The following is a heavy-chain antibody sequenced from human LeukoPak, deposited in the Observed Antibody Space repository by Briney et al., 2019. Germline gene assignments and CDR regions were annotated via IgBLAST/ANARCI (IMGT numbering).Heavy chain of an antibody. V-gene: IGHV3-48*01. CDR2: ISSSSSTI. CDR3: ARDPNWGSLDY. D-gene: IGHD7-27*01. J-gene: IGHJ4*02. Sequence: GGSLRLSCAASGFTFSSYSMNWVRQAPGKGLEWVSYISSSSSTIYYADSVKGRFTISRDNAKNSLYLQMNSLRAEDTAVYYCARDPNWGSLDYWGQGTLVTVSS. CDR1: GFTFSSYS.